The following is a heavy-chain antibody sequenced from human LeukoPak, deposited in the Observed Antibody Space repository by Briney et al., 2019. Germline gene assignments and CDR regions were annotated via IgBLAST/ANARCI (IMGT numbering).Heavy chain of an antibody. V-gene: IGHV1-18*01. CDR1: GYTFTSYG. CDR3: ARVGGSHRAARPDDPFEDH. CDR2: ISAYNGNT. J-gene: IGHJ4*02. D-gene: IGHD6-6*01. Sequence: ASVKVSCKASGYTFTSYGISWVRQAPGQGLEWMGWISAYNGNTNYAQKLQGRVTMTTDTSTSTAYMELRSLRSDDTAVYYCARVGGSHRAARPDDPFEDHWGQGTLVTVSS.